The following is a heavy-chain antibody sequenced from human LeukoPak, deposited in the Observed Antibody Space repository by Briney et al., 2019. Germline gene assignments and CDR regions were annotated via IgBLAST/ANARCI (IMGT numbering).Heavy chain of an antibody. CDR3: AKGRDKYQLLSKNWFDP. Sequence: GRSLRLSCAASGFTSDDYAMHWVRQAPGTGLEWVSGISWNSGSIGYADSVKGRFTISRDNAKNSLYLQMNSLRAEATALYYCAKGRDKYQLLSKNWFDPWGQGTLVTVSS. J-gene: IGHJ5*02. CDR2: ISWNSGSI. CDR1: GFTSDDYA. D-gene: IGHD2-2*01. V-gene: IGHV3-9*02.